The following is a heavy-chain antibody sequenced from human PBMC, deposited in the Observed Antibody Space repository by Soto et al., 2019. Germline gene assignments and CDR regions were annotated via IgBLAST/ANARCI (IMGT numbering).Heavy chain of an antibody. CDR1: GFTFSSYW. J-gene: IGHJ4*02. D-gene: IGHD6-19*01. CDR2: LNSDGSST. Sequence: EVQLVESGGGLVQPGGSLRLSCAASGFTFSSYWMHWVRQAPGKGLVWVSRLNSDGSSTSYADSVKGRFTISRDNAKNTLYLQMNSLRAEDTAVYYCATWDSSGWDSYFDYWGQGTLVTVSS. V-gene: IGHV3-74*01. CDR3: ATWDSSGWDSYFDY.